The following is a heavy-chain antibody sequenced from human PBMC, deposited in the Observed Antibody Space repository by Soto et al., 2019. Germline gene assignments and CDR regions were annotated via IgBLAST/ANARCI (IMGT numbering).Heavy chain of an antibody. Sequence: SVKVSCKASGYTFTSYAMHWVRQAPGQRLEWIGWIVVGSGNTNYAQKFQERVTITRDMSTSTAYMELSSLRSEDTAVYYCAADYRRDGYNSVADYWGQGTLVTVS. CDR1: GYTFTSYA. CDR3: AADYRRDGYNSVADY. D-gene: IGHD5-12*01. V-gene: IGHV1-58*02. CDR2: IVVGSGNT. J-gene: IGHJ4*02.